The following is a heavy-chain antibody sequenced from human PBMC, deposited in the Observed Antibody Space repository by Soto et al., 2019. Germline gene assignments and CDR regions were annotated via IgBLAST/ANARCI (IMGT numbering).Heavy chain of an antibody. V-gene: IGHV4-39*01. Sequence: SETLSLTCTVSGGSISSSSYYWGWIRQPPGKGLEWIGSIYYSGSTYYNPSLKSRVTISVDTPKNQFSLKLSSVTAADTAVYYCARHTPAISISDHWGQGTLVTVSS. CDR2: IYYSGST. CDR3: ARHTPAISISDH. CDR1: GGSISSSSYY. J-gene: IGHJ4*02. D-gene: IGHD2-15*01.